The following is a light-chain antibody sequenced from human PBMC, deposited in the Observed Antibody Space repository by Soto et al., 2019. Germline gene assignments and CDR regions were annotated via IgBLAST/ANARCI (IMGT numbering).Light chain of an antibody. J-gene: IGKJ3*01. Sequence: DIQMTQSPSTLSASVGDRVTITCRASQSISSWLAWYQQKPGKAPKLLIYKASSLESGVPSRFSGSGSGTEFTLTIRSLQPDDFAAYYCLHYNSYSRAFGPGTKVDVK. CDR2: KAS. CDR3: LHYNSYSRA. CDR1: QSISSW. V-gene: IGKV1-5*03.